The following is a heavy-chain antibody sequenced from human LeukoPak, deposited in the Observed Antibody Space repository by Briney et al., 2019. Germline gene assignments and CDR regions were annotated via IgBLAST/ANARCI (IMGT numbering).Heavy chain of an antibody. V-gene: IGHV4-4*07. CDR1: GGSISSYY. CDR3: ASRYFDDLDY. J-gene: IGHJ4*02. Sequence: PSETLSLTCIVSGGSISSYYWSWIRQPAGKGLEWIGRIYTSGSTDYNPSLKSRVTMSVDMSTNQFSLKLSSVTAADTAVYYCASRYFDDLDYWGQGTLVTVSS. D-gene: IGHD3-9*01. CDR2: IYTSGST.